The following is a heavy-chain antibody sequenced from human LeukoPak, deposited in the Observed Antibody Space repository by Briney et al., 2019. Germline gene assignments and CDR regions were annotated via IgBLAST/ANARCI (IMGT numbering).Heavy chain of an antibody. Sequence: PGGSQSLSCAASGFTVSSNYMTWVRQAPGKGLEWVSVIYPGGSTYYADSVKGRFTVSRDNSKNTLYLHMNSLRAEDTAVYYCARGYSSLDLGVWGQGTLVTVSS. CDR2: IYPGGST. CDR3: ARGYSSLDLGV. V-gene: IGHV3-66*01. CDR1: GFTVSSNY. D-gene: IGHD6-19*01. J-gene: IGHJ4*02.